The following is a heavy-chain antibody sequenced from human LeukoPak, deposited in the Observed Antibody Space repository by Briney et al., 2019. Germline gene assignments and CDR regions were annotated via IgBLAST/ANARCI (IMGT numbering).Heavy chain of an antibody. CDR2: IYYSGSA. V-gene: IGHV4-59*01. J-gene: IGHJ5*02. Sequence: SETLSLTCTVSGGSISSYYWSWIRQPPGKGLEWIGFIYYSGSANYNPSLKSRVTISVDTSKNQFFLNLRSVTAADTAVYYCARVPRIEAGATGDWFDPWGQGTVVTVSS. D-gene: IGHD6-13*01. CDR1: GGSISSYY. CDR3: ARVPRIEAGATGDWFDP.